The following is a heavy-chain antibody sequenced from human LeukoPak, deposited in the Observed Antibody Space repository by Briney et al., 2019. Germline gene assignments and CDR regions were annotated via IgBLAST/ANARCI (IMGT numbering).Heavy chain of an antibody. V-gene: IGHV3-23*01. Sequence: GGSLRLSCTASGFTFSSYGMSWVRQAPGKGLEWVSGISVSGDNTNYADSVKGRFSISRDNSKNTLNLQMNSLRAEDTAVYYCARGAYYYEDWGQGTLVTVSS. CDR3: ARGAYYYED. CDR1: GFTFSSYG. J-gene: IGHJ4*02. CDR2: ISVSGDNT. D-gene: IGHD3-22*01.